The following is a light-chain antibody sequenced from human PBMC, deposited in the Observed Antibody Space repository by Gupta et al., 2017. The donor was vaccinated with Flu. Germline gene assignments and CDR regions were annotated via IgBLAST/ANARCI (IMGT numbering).Light chain of an antibody. Sequence: TWTWSSKNGGNKGGDWQQQQQGKPPKLLSYENKNRPSGSSERFSASRSGNTASLTITGLQPEDEADYYCSAWDNSRSDRVFGGGTKLTVL. CDR3: SAWDNSRSDRV. V-gene: IGLV10-54*04. J-gene: IGLJ2*01. CDR2: ENK. CDR1: SKNGGNKG.